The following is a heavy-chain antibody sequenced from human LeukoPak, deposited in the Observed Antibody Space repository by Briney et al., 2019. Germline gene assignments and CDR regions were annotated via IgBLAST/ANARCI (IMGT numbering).Heavy chain of an antibody. J-gene: IGHJ3*02. D-gene: IGHD3-22*01. CDR2: IYDSGST. CDR1: GGSISSYY. CDR3: ASLTTADAFDI. V-gene: IGHV4-59*01. Sequence: PSETLSLTCTVSGGSISSYYWSWIRQPPGKGLEWIGYIYDSGSTNYNPSLKSRVTISVDASKNQFSLKLSSVTAADTAVFYCASLTTADAFDIWGQGTMVTVSS.